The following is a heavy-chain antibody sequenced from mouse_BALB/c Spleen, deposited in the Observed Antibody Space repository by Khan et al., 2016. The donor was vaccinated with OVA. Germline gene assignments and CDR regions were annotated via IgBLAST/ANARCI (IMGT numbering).Heavy chain of an antibody. V-gene: IGHV1S135*01. Sequence: VQLQQSGPDLMKPGASLKISCKASGYSFTSYYIHWVVQSHGKSLEWIGYIDPFSGGTTYHQKFKGKATLTVDTSSSTAYLHLSTLTSEDSAVYYCTRHGYVAWFTYWGQGTLVTVSA. CDR3: TRHGYVAWFTY. CDR1: GYSFTSYY. CDR2: IDPFSGGT. D-gene: IGHD2-2*01. J-gene: IGHJ3*01.